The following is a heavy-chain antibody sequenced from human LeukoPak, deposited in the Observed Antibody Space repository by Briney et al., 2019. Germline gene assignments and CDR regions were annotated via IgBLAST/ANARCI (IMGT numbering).Heavy chain of an antibody. CDR3: ARVASAVAVAGTFGFDY. V-gene: IGHV3-48*03. J-gene: IGHJ4*02. Sequence: GGSLRLSCAASGFTFSSYEMNWVRQAPGKGLEWVSYISSSGSTIYYADSVKGRFTISRDNAKNSLYLQMNSLRAEDTAVYYCARVASAVAVAGTFGFDYWGQGTLVTVSS. CDR1: GFTFSSYE. D-gene: IGHD6-19*01. CDR2: ISSSGSTI.